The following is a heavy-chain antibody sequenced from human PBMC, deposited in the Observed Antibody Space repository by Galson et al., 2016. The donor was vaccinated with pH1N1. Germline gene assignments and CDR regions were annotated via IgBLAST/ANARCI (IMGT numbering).Heavy chain of an antibody. CDR2: IHISGST. Sequence: TLSLTCTVSGGSISTATYFWSWIRQPAGKGLEWIGRIHISGSTNYNPSLKSRVTISVDTSKNQLSLKLSSVTAADTAVYYCARETLGVAGLDHWGQGTLVTVSS. V-gene: IGHV4-61*02. CDR3: ARETLGVAGLDH. D-gene: IGHD6-19*01. CDR1: GGSISTATYF. J-gene: IGHJ4*02.